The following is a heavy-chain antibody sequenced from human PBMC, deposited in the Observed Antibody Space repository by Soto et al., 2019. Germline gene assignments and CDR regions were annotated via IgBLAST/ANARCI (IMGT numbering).Heavy chain of an antibody. CDR2: IYYDGNT. V-gene: IGHV4-39*01. CDR1: GGSITSSSHY. J-gene: IGHJ4*02. D-gene: IGHD2-8*01. CDR3: ARSGIVPRLLMYPFDY. Sequence: SETLSLTCIVSGGSITSSSHYWGWIRQPPGKGLESIGNIYYDGNTYYNPSLKSRVTISLDTSKNQFSLRLNSVTAADTAVYYCARSGIVPRLLMYPFDYWGQGTLVTVS.